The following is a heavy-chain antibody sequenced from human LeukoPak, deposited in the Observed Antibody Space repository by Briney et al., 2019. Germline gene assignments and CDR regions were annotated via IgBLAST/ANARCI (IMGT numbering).Heavy chain of an antibody. CDR2: ISSGGRTI. CDR3: ARDSPPDY. J-gene: IGHJ4*02. Sequence: GGSLRLSCAASGFTFSNYEMNWVRKVQGKGLEWVSYISSGGRTIHYADSVKGRFTISRDNARNSLYLQMNSLRAEDTAVYYCARDSPPDYWGQGTLVTVSS. V-gene: IGHV3-48*03. CDR1: GFTFSNYE.